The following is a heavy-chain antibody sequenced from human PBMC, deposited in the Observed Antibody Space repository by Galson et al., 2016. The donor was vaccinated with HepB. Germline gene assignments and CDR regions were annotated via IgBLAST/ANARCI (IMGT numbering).Heavy chain of an antibody. CDR3: TRGTLGTSATMAFDY. CDR2: IYQTGTA. V-gene: IGHV4-4*02. J-gene: IGHJ4*02. Sequence: LSLTCAVSGASISNNYWWGWVRQSPEKGLEWIGEIYQTGTANYNPSFTRRATIAVDTSKNQISLRLDSVTAADTAVYYCTRGTLGTSATMAFDYWGQGTLVSVSS. CDR1: GASISNNYW. D-gene: IGHD4/OR15-4a*01.